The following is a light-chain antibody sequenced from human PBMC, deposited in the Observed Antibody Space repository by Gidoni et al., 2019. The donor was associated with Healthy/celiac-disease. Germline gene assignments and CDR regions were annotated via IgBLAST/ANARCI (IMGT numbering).Light chain of an antibody. CDR3: MQARQTPHT. CDR2: LGS. J-gene: IGKJ2*01. Sequence: DIVMTQSPLPLPVTPGEPASISCRSSQSLLHSNGYNYLDWYLQKPGQSPQLLIYLGSNRASGVPDRFSGSGSGTDFTLKISRVEAEDVGVYYCMQARQTPHTFGQGTKLEIK. V-gene: IGKV2-28*01. CDR1: QSLLHSNGYNY.